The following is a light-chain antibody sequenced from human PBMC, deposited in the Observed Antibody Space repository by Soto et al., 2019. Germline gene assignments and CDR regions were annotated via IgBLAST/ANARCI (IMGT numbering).Light chain of an antibody. CDR3: QQSYSTHPIT. Sequence: DIQMTQSPSSLSASVGDRVTITCRASQSISSYLNWYQQKPGKAPKLLIYAASSLQSGVPSRFSGSGSGTDFTLTISSLQPADFATYYCQQSYSTHPITFGQGTRLEIK. J-gene: IGKJ5*01. V-gene: IGKV1-39*01. CDR1: QSISSY. CDR2: AAS.